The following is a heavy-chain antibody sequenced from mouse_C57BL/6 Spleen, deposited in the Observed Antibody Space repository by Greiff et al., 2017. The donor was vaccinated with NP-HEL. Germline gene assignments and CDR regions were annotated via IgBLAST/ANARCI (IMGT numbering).Heavy chain of an antibody. J-gene: IGHJ2*01. CDR3: ARSRDGHYFDY. D-gene: IGHD3-1*01. Sequence: VQLQQPGAELVMPGASVKLSCKASGYTFTSYWMHWVKQRPGQGLEWIGEIDPSDSYTNYNQKFKGKSTLTVDKSSSTAYMQLSSLTSEDSAVYYCARSRDGHYFDYWGQGTTLTVSS. V-gene: IGHV1-69*01. CDR2: IDPSDSYT. CDR1: GYTFTSYW.